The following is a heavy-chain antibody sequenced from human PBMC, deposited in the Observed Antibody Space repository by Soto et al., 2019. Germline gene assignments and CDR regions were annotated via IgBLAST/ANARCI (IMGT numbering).Heavy chain of an antibody. CDR3: ARAFRPTYYDYIWGSYRSYYFDY. V-gene: IGHV1-18*01. Sequence: ASVKVSCKASGYTFTSYGISWVRQAPGQGLEWMGWISAYNGNTNYAQKLQGRVTMTTDTSTSTAYMELRSLRSDDTAVYYCARAFRPTYYDYIWGSYRSYYFDYWGQGTLVTVSS. D-gene: IGHD3-16*02. J-gene: IGHJ4*02. CDR1: GYTFTSYG. CDR2: ISAYNGNT.